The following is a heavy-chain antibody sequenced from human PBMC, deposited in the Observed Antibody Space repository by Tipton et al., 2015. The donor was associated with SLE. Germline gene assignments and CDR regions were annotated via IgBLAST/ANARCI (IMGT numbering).Heavy chain of an antibody. J-gene: IGHJ6*02. D-gene: IGHD6-25*01. CDR1: GFTFSNYW. CDR3: ARDAASDYYYYYAMDV. V-gene: IGHV3-7*01. Sequence: SLRLSCAATGFTFSNYWMSWVRQAPGKGLEWVANLKQDGSETYYVDSVKGRFTISRDNAKSSLYLQMNSLRAEDTAVYYCARDAASDYYYYYAMDVWGQGTTVTVSS. CDR2: LKQDGSET.